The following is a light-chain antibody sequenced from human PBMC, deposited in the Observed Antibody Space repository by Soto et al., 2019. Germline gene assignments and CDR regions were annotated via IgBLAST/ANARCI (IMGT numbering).Light chain of an antibody. J-gene: IGKJ4*01. CDR1: QSVSRSY. Sequence: EIVLTQSPGTLSLSPGDRATLSCRASQSVSRSYLGWYQQKPGQAPRLLMYGASIRAAGVPDRFSGSGSGTEFTLTISRLEPEDFAVYYCQQYNNWPPLLTFGGGTKVDIK. CDR3: QQYNNWPPLLT. CDR2: GAS. V-gene: IGKV3-20*01.